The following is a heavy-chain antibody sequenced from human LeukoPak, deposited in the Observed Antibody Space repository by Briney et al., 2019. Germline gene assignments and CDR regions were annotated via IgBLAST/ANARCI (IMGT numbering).Heavy chain of an antibody. CDR1: GFTFSSYW. D-gene: IGHD2-21*02. Sequence: GGSLRLSCAASGFTFSSYWMHWVRQAPGKGLVWVSRINSDGSSTSYADSVKGRFTISRDNAKNTLYLQMNSLRAEDTAVYYCARDDPYCGGDCYSRDFDYWGQGTLVTVSS. J-gene: IGHJ4*02. CDR2: INSDGSST. CDR3: ARDDPYCGGDCYSRDFDY. V-gene: IGHV3-74*01.